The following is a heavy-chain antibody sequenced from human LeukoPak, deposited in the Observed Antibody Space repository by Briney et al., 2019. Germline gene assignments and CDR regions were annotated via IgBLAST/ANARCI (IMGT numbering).Heavy chain of an antibody. D-gene: IGHD1-26*01. Sequence: PGRSLRLSCAASGFTFSNYGMHWVRQAPGKGLEWVAFIWYDGSNKYYADSVKGRFTISRDNSKNTLYLQMNSLRAEDTAVYYCARELPPLVKYYFDYWGQGTLVTVSS. V-gene: IGHV3-33*01. CDR2: IWYDGSNK. CDR1: GFTFSNYG. CDR3: ARELPPLVKYYFDY. J-gene: IGHJ4*02.